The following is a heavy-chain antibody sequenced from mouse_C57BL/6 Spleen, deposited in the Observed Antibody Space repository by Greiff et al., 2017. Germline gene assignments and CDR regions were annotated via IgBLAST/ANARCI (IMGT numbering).Heavy chain of an antibody. J-gene: IGHJ1*03. D-gene: IGHD1-1*01. CDR2: INPNSGTT. Sequence: EVKLQESGPELVKPGASVKISCTASGYSFTDYNMNWVKQSNGKSLEWIGVINPNSGTTSYNQKFKGKATLTVDQSSSTAYMQLNSLTSEDSAVYYCARYYYGSSYRYFDVWGTGTTVTVSS. CDR1: GYSFTDYN. CDR3: ARYYYGSSYRYFDV. V-gene: IGHV1-39*01.